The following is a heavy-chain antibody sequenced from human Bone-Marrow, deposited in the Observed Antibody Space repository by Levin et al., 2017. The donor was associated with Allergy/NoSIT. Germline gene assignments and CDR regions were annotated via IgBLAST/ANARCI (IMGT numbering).Heavy chain of an antibody. V-gene: IGHV1-69*02. CDR3: ARTGSVVVVIGTADYAFDI. D-gene: IGHD3-22*01. Sequence: SVKVSCKASGGTFTKFTVHWVRQAPGQGLEWMGRLIPFGDVAHYGQKFQGRVTISADKSTTTAYMELSGLRSEDTAVYYCARTGSVVVVIGTADYAFDIWGQGTMVTVSS. CDR1: GGTFTKFT. CDR2: LIPFGDVA. J-gene: IGHJ3*02.